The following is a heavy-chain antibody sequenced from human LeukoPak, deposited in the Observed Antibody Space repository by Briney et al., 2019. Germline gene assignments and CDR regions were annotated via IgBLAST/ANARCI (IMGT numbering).Heavy chain of an antibody. V-gene: IGHV3-30-3*01. CDR3: ARDINYDFWSGYSNWFDP. D-gene: IGHD3-3*01. CDR2: ISYDGSNK. J-gene: IGHJ5*02. CDR1: GFTFSSYA. Sequence: PGGSLRLSCAASGFTFSSYAMPWVRQAPGKGLEWVAVISYDGSNKYYADSVKGRFTISRDNSKNTLYLQMNSLRAEDTAVYYCARDINYDFWSGYSNWFDPWGQGTLVTVSS.